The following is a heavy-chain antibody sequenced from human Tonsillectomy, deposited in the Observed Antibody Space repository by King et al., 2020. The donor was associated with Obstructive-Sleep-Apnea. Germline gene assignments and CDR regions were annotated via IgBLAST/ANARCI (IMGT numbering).Heavy chain of an antibody. J-gene: IGHJ6*02. CDR3: AREYCSSTSCFGGSSYGMDV. Sequence: VQLVESGGGLVKPGGSLRLSCAASGFTFSSYNMNWVRQAPGKGLEWVSSITTSSSYVYYADSVKGRFTISRDNAKNSLYLQMNSLRAEDTAVNYCAREYCSSTSCFGGSSYGMDVWGQGTTVTVSS. V-gene: IGHV3-21*01. D-gene: IGHD2-2*01. CDR1: GFTFSSYN. CDR2: ITTSSSYV.